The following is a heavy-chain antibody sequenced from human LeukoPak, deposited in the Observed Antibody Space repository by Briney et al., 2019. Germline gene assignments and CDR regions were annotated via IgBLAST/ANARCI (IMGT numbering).Heavy chain of an antibody. V-gene: IGHV4-59*11. J-gene: IGHJ3*01. Sequence: SETLSLTCTVSGGSIIGHYWSWIRQSPGRELEWIGYVHSSGTTSFNPSLKSRVTMLVDTSKNQFSLRLTSMTAADTALYFCAREQYLAYDVFGFWGRGTMVTVSP. D-gene: IGHD2/OR15-2a*01. CDR1: GGSIIGHY. CDR3: AREQYLAYDVFGF. CDR2: VHSSGTT.